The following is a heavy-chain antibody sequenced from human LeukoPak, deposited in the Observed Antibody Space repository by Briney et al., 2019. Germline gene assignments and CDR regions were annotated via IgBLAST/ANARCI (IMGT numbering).Heavy chain of an antibody. V-gene: IGHV3-7*01. J-gene: IGHJ4*02. CDR3: ARDGFVGAADY. CDR2: IKQDGSEK. CDR1: EFIFSGYW. D-gene: IGHD6-13*01. Sequence: HPGGSLRLSCAASEFIFSGYWMNWVRQAPGEGLEWVANIKQDGSEKQYVDSVRGRFTISRDNAKNSLYLQMNSLRVEDTAVYYCARDGFVGAADYWGQGTLVTVSS.